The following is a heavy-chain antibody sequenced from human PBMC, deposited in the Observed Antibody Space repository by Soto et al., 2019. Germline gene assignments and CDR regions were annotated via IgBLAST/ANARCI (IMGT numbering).Heavy chain of an antibody. D-gene: IGHD2-2*01. CDR3: ATAHCSSTSCYPTRYYYYGMDV. J-gene: IGHJ6*02. V-gene: IGHV3-23*01. CDR1: GFTFSSYA. CDR2: ISGSGGST. Sequence: GGSLRLSCAASGFTFSSYAMSWVRQAPGKGLEWVSAISGSGGSTYYADSVKGRFTISRDNSKNTLYLQMNSLRAEDTAVYYCATAHCSSTSCYPTRYYYYGMDVWGQGTTVTVSS.